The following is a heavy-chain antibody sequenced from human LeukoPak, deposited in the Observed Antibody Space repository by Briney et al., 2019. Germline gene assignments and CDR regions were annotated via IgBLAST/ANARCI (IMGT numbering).Heavy chain of an antibody. CDR2: ISYDGSNK. CDR3: AKDRGGAFDY. D-gene: IGHD3-10*01. V-gene: IGHV3-30*18. CDR1: GFTFSSYG. J-gene: IGHJ4*02. Sequence: PGRSLRLSCAASGFTFSSYGMHWVRQAPGKGLEWVAVISYDGSNKYYADSVKGRFTISRDNSKNTLYLQMNSLRAEDTAVYYCAKDRGGAFDYWGQGTLVTVSS.